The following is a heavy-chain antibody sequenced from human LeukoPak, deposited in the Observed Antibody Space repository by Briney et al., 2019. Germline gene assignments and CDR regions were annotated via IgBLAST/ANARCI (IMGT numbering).Heavy chain of an antibody. CDR1: GYSISSGYY. J-gene: IGHJ5*02. CDR3: ARDPYHLGWFDP. CDR2: IYHNGST. Sequence: SETLSLTCTVSGYSISSGYYWGWIRQPPGKGLEWIGSIYHNGSTYYNPSLKSRVTISVDTSKNQFSLKLSSVTAADTAVYYCARDPYHLGWFDPWGQGTLVTVSS. V-gene: IGHV4-38-2*02. D-gene: IGHD7-27*01.